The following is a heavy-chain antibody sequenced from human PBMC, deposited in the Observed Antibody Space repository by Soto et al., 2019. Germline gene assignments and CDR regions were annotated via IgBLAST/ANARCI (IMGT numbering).Heavy chain of an antibody. CDR3: ARGLPLMVYAYMDV. D-gene: IGHD2-8*01. Sequence: QVQLVQSGAEVKKPGASVKVSCKASGYTFTSYDINWVRQATGQGLEWMGWMNPNSGNTGYAQKVQGRGTMTRNTSISTAYMELRSLRSEDTAVYYCARGLPLMVYAYMDVWGKGTTVTVSS. V-gene: IGHV1-8*01. CDR2: MNPNSGNT. CDR1: GYTFTSYD. J-gene: IGHJ6*03.